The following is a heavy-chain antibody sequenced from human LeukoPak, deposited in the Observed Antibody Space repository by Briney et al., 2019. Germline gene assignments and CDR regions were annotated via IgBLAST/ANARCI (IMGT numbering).Heavy chain of an antibody. CDR1: GFTFSSYS. V-gene: IGHV3-48*04. J-gene: IGHJ3*02. D-gene: IGHD3-22*01. CDR2: ISSSSSTI. Sequence: GGSLRLSCAASGFTFSSYSMNWVRQAPGKGLEWVSYISSSSSTIYYADSVKGRFTISRDNAKNSLYLQMNSLRAEDTAVYYCARDRTLYYYDSSGYLSVDAFDIWGQGTMVTVSS. CDR3: ARDRTLYYYDSSGYLSVDAFDI.